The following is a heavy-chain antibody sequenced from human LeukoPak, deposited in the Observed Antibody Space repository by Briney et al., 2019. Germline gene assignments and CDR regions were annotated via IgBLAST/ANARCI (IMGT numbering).Heavy chain of an antibody. Sequence: PGRSLRLSCAASGFTFCSYGMHWVRQAPGKGLEWVAVIWYDGSNKYYADSVKGRFTISRDNSKNTLYLQMNSLRAEDTAVYYCAKDYGDYGDYFDYWGQGTLVTVSS. D-gene: IGHD4-17*01. V-gene: IGHV3-33*06. CDR3: AKDYGDYGDYFDY. CDR1: GFTFCSYG. J-gene: IGHJ4*02. CDR2: IWYDGSNK.